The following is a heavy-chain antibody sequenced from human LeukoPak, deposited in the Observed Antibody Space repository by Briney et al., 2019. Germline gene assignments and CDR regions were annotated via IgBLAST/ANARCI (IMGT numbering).Heavy chain of an antibody. V-gene: IGHV1-46*01. D-gene: IGHD1-26*01. J-gene: IGHJ4*02. CDR3: ARDRRARSGSYQGGFDY. CDR1: GYTFTSYY. Sequence: ASVKVSCKASGYTFTSYYTHWVRQAPGQGLEWMGIINPSGGSTSYAQKFQGRVTMTRDTSTSTVYMELSSLRSEDTAVYYCARDRRARSGSYQGGFDYWGQGTLVTVSS. CDR2: INPSGGST.